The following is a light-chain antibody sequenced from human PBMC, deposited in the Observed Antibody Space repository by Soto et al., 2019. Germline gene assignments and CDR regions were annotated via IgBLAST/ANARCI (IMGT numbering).Light chain of an antibody. CDR2: GAS. Sequence: EIVLTQSPGTLSLSPGERATLSCRASQSVNSNFLAWYQQKPGQAPRLLIYGASTRAAGVPDRFSGSGSGTDFHLTITRLEPEDFAMYYWQQYGRSPLMYTFGQGTKLGVK. CDR3: QQYGRSPLMYT. CDR1: QSVNSNF. J-gene: IGKJ2*01. V-gene: IGKV3-20*01.